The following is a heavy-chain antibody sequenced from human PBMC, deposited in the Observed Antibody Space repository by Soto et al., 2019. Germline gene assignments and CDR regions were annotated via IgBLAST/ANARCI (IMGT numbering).Heavy chain of an antibody. CDR2: ISGYNGNT. V-gene: IGHV1-18*04. J-gene: IGHJ6*02. Sequence: QVQLVQSGAEVKKPGASVKVSCKASGYTFTNYGISWVRQAPGQGLEWMGWISGYNGNTDFAQKLQCRVTMTTDTSTNTAYMELRSLRSDDTAVYYCARDPPQLQHCTNGVSFPSDDYYAMDVWGQGTMVTVSS. CDR1: GYTFTNYG. CDR3: ARDPPQLQHCTNGVSFPSDDYYAMDV. D-gene: IGHD2-8*01.